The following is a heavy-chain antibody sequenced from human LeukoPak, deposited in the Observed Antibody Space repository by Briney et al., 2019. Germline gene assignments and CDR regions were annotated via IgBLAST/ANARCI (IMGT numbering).Heavy chain of an antibody. CDR1: GFTFVSHG. D-gene: IGHD4-17*01. J-gene: IGHJ4*02. V-gene: IGHV3-48*01. Sequence: PGGSLRLSCAASGFTFVSHGMIWVRQAPGKGLEVLSYISPGSTTINSADSVKDRFTTSRDKAKSSLFLQMNSLRAEDTAVYYCARVRGPTVTTMYFDYWGQGALVTVPS. CDR3: ARVRGPTVTTMYFDY. CDR2: ISPGSTTI.